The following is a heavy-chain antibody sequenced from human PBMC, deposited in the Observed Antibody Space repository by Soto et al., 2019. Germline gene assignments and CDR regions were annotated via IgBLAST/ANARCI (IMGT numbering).Heavy chain of an antibody. D-gene: IGHD3-10*01. V-gene: IGHV3-23*01. J-gene: IGHJ5*02. Sequence: PGWSLRLSCAASGFTLSKYAISWVRQAPGKGLEWVSFISGSGNNKYYADSVRGRFAISRDNSKNTLYLQMNSLRAEDTALYYCAKDATGREFRWFDPWGQGTLVTVSX. CDR2: ISGSGNNK. CDR3: AKDATGREFRWFDP. CDR1: GFTLSKYA.